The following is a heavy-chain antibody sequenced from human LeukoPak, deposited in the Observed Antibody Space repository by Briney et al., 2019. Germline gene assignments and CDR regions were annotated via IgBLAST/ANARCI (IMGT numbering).Heavy chain of an antibody. CDR3: ARQKWEQQGRDYYFNGLDV. V-gene: IGHV4-4*02. Sequence: SETLSLTCSVSMGSISSSKWWSWVRQSPVKGLEWIGEIYLYGTTNYNPSFTSRVTMSVDRSRNQFSLKLTSVTAADTAVYYCARQKWEQQGRDYYFNGLDVWGPGTTVIVSS. D-gene: IGHD1/OR15-1a*01. CDR1: MGSISSSKW. J-gene: IGHJ6*02. CDR2: IYLYGTT.